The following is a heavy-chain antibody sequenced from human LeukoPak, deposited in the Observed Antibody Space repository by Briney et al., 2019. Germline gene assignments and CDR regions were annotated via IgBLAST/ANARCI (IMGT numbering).Heavy chain of an antibody. D-gene: IGHD1-26*01. CDR1: GGSFSGYY. CDR2: INHSGST. CDR3: ASEIYSGSTGDY. V-gene: IGHV4-34*01. J-gene: IGHJ4*02. Sequence: SETLSLTCAVYGGSFSGYYWSWIRQPPGKGLEWIGEINHSGSTNYNPSLKSRVTISVDTSKNQFSLKLSSVTAADAAVYYCASEIYSGSTGDYWGQGTLVTVSS.